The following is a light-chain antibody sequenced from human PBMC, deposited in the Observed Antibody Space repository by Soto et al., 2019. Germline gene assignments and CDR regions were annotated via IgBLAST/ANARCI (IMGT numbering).Light chain of an antibody. J-gene: IGKJ1*01. Sequence: IRMTQSLSTVSASSGARLSIKCRASQSISNRLAWYQQKPGKAPKLLIYRASSLESGAPSRFSGTGSGTEFTLTISRLQPDDFATYYCQQYDNYPWTFGQGTKVDI. V-gene: IGKV1-5*03. CDR1: QSISNR. CDR3: QQYDNYPWT. CDR2: RAS.